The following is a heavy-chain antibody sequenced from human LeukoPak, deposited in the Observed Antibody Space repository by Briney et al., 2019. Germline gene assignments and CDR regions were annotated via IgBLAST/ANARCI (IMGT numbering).Heavy chain of an antibody. V-gene: IGHV3-30*18. Sequence: GGSLRLSCAASGFTFSSYGMHWVRQAPGKGLEWVAVISYDGSNKYYADSVKGRFTISRDSSKNTLYLQMNSLRAEDTAVYYCAKDGFFDDILTGYSFWGQGTLVTVSS. CDR2: ISYDGSNK. J-gene: IGHJ4*02. D-gene: IGHD3-9*01. CDR1: GFTFSSYG. CDR3: AKDGFFDDILTGYSF.